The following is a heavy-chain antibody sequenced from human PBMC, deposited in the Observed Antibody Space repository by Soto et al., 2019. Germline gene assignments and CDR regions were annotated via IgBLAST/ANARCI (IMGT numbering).Heavy chain of an antibody. J-gene: IGHJ4*02. CDR1: GFTFSSYG. Sequence: GGSLRLSCAASGFTFSSYGMHWVRQAPGKGLEWVAVISYDGSNKYYADSVKGRFTISRDNAKNSLYLQMDSLRAEDTAVYYCARRRSVGSRTIFDSWGQGTLVTVSS. D-gene: IGHD2-15*01. V-gene: IGHV3-30*03. CDR3: ARRRSVGSRTIFDS. CDR2: ISYDGSNK.